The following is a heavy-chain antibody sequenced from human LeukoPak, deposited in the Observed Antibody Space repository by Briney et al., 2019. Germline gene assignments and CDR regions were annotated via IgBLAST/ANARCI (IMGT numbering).Heavy chain of an antibody. CDR2: TYYRSKWYN. CDR1: GDSVSSNSAA. CDR3: ARDILSVVVAANYFDY. Sequence: SQTLSLTCAISGDSVSSNSAAWNWIRQSPSRGLEWLGRTYYRSKWYNDYAVSVKSRITINPDTSKNQFSLQLNSVTPEDTAVYYCARDILSVVVAANYFDYWGQGTLVTVSS. D-gene: IGHD2-15*01. J-gene: IGHJ4*02. V-gene: IGHV6-1*01.